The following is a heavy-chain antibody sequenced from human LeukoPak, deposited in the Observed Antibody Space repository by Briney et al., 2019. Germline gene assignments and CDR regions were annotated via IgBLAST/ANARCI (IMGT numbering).Heavy chain of an antibody. CDR1: GYTFTSSW. CDR3: ARDDCTNGVCYMGY. CDR2: IHPGDSDT. J-gene: IGHJ4*02. D-gene: IGHD2-8*01. Sequence: GESLKISCKASGYTFTSSWISWVRQMPGKGLEWMGIIHPGDSDTRYSPSFQGQVTISADKSISTAYLQWSSLKASDTAMYYCARDDCTNGVCYMGYWGQGTLVTVSS. V-gene: IGHV5-51*01.